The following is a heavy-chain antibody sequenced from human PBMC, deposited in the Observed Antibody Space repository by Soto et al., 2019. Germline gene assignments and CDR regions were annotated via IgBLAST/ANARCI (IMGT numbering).Heavy chain of an antibody. D-gene: IGHD4-17*01. Sequence: ASAKVSCKASGYTFTSYGISWVRQAPGQGLEWMGWISAYNGNTNYAQKLQGRVTMTTDTSTSTAYMELRSLRSDDTAVYYCARDMTTVSTGHDAFDIWGQGTMVTVSS. CDR1: GYTFTSYG. V-gene: IGHV1-18*01. J-gene: IGHJ3*02. CDR3: ARDMTTVSTGHDAFDI. CDR2: ISAYNGNT.